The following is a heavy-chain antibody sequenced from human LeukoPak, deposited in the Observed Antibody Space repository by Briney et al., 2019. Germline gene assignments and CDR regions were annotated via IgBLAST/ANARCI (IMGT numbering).Heavy chain of an antibody. Sequence: GGSLRLSCATSGFTFSSYSMNWVRQAPGKGLEWVSSISTSSSIIYYADSVKGRFTISRHNAKNSLYLQMNSLRAEDTAMYYCARVNYDSSGYYYGTLDYWGQGTLVTVSS. CDR3: ARVNYDSSGYYYGTLDY. V-gene: IGHV3-21*01. J-gene: IGHJ4*02. CDR2: ISTSSSII. CDR1: GFTFSSYS. D-gene: IGHD3-22*01.